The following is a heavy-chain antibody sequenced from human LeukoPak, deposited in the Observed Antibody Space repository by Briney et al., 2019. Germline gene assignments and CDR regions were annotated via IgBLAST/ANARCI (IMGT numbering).Heavy chain of an antibody. CDR1: GGSISRGDYY. V-gene: IGHV4-30-4*08. CDR3: ASSLYSNYPFDY. J-gene: IGHJ4*02. CDR2: IYYSGST. D-gene: IGHD4-11*01. Sequence: SETLSLTCTVSGGSISRGDYYWSWVRQPPGKGLGWVGYIYYSGSTYYNPSLKSRATISVDTSKNQLSLKLSSVTAADTAVYYCASSLYSNYPFDYWGQGTLVTVSS.